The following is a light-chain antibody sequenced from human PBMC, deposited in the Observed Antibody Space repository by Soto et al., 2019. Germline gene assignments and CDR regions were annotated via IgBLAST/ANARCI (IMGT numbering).Light chain of an antibody. CDR1: QSVSSSY. Sequence: EIVLTQSPGTLSLSPGERATLSRRASQSVSSSYLAWYQQKPGQAPRLLIYGASSRATGIPDRFSGSGSGTDFTLTISRLEPEDFAVYYCQQYGSPPMYTFGQGTKVEIK. CDR2: GAS. J-gene: IGKJ2*01. CDR3: QQYGSPPMYT. V-gene: IGKV3-20*01.